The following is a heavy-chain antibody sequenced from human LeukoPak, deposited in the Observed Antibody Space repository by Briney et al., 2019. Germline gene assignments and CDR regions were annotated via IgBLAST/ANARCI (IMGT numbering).Heavy chain of an antibody. Sequence: ASVKVSCKASGYTFTGYYIHWVRQAPGEGLEWMGWINPSSGGTSYAQEFQGRFTMTRDTSTSTAYMELSGLRSDDAALYFCARDLIVGGAYDYWGQGTLVTVSS. D-gene: IGHD1-26*01. CDR2: INPSSGGT. J-gene: IGHJ4*02. V-gene: IGHV1-2*02. CDR1: GYTFTGYY. CDR3: ARDLIVGGAYDY.